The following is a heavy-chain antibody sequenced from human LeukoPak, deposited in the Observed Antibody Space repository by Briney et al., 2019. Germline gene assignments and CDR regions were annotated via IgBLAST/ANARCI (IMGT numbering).Heavy chain of an antibody. J-gene: IGHJ6*02. V-gene: IGHV4-59*01. CDR3: ARVGGTNYYYGMDV. D-gene: IGHD1-1*01. CDR1: GGSISSYY. CDR2: IYYSGST. Sequence: SETLSLTCTVSGGSISSYYWSWIRQPPGKGLEWIGYIYYSGSTNYNPSLKSRVTISVDTSKNQFSLKLSSVTAADTAVYYCARVGGTNYYYGMDVWGQGTTVTVSS.